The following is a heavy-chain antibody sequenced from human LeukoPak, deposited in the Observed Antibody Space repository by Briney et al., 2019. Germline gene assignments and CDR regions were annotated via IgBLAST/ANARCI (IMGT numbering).Heavy chain of an antibody. J-gene: IGHJ3*02. D-gene: IGHD1-26*01. V-gene: IGHV1-46*01. CDR3: ARGLYRSAFDI. CDR2: INPSGGST. CDR1: GYTFTSYY. Sequence: GASVKVSCKASGYTFTSYYMHWVRQAPGQGLEWMGIINPSGGSTSYAQKFQGRVTMTRDTSTSTFYMEVRSLRSEDTAVYYCARGLYRSAFDIWGQGTMVTVSS.